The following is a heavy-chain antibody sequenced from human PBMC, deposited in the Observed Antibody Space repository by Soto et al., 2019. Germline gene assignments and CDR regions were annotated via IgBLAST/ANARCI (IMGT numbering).Heavy chain of an antibody. Sequence: EEQLVESGGGLVQPGRSLRLSCAASGFTFDDYAMHWVRQVPGKGLEWVSGISLNSRSKGYADSVKGRFTISRDNAKNSLYLQMNSLRAEDTALYYCTKDSHWYFDLWGRATLVTVSS. CDR3: TKDSHWYFDL. CDR1: GFTFDDYA. CDR2: ISLNSRSK. J-gene: IGHJ2*01. V-gene: IGHV3-9*01.